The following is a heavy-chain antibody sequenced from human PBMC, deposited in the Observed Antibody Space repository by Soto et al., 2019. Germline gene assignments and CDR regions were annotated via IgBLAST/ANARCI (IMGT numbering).Heavy chain of an antibody. Sequence: EVQLVESGGGLVQPGGSLRLSCAASGFTFSSYEMNWVRQAPGKGLEWVSYISSSGSTMYYADSVKGRFTISRDNAKNSLYLQVNSLRAEDTAIYYCARDPTKLDYFDYWGQGTLVTVSS. CDR1: GFTFSSYE. CDR3: ARDPTKLDYFDY. J-gene: IGHJ4*02. V-gene: IGHV3-48*03. CDR2: ISSSGSTM.